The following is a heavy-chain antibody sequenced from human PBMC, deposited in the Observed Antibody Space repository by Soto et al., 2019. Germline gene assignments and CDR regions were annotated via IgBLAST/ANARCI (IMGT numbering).Heavy chain of an antibody. D-gene: IGHD1-20*01. CDR3: EKDAIDLITNWIDP. CDR1: GFTFSSYG. CDR2: ISYDGSNK. V-gene: IGHV3-30*18. Sequence: PGGSLRLSCAASGFTFSSYGMHWVRQAPGKGLEWVAVISYDGSNKYYADSVKGRFTISRDNSKNTLYLQMNSLRAEDTAVYYCEKDAIDLITNWIDPWGQGTLVTVSS. J-gene: IGHJ5*02.